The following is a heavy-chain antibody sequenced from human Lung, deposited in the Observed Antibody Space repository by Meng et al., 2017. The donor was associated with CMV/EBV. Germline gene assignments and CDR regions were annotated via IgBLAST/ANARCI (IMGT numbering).Heavy chain of an antibody. Sequence: GGSXRLXCAASGFTVSSNYMSWVRQAPGKGLEWVSVIYSGGSTYYADSVKGRFTISRDNSKNTLYLQMNSLRAEDTAVYYCARDRGYSYGSFGMDVWGQGXTVTVSS. CDR3: ARDRGYSYGSFGMDV. J-gene: IGHJ6*02. CDR2: IYSGGST. CDR1: GFTVSSNY. D-gene: IGHD5-18*01. V-gene: IGHV3-53*01.